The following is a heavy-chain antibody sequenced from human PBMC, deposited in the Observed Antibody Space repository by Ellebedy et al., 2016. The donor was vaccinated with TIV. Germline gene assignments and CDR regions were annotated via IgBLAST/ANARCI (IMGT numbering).Heavy chain of an antibody. CDR2: INHSGST. CDR1: GGSFSGYS. V-gene: IGHV4-34*01. J-gene: IGHJ4*02. CDR3: ARQGIPVGANDY. Sequence: MPSETLSLTCAVYGGSFSGYSWSWIRQSPGKGLEWIGEINHSGSTNYNPSLKSRVTISVDTSKNQFSLKLSSVTAADTAVYYCARQGIPVGANDYWGQGTLVTVSS. D-gene: IGHD1-26*01.